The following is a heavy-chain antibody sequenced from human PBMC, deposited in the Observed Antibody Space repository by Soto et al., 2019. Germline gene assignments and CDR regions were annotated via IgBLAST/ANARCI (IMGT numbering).Heavy chain of an antibody. CDR2: IIPIFGTA. CDR1: GGTFSSYA. CDR3: ARDIGYSSSWAGGYGMDV. V-gene: IGHV1-69*06. D-gene: IGHD6-13*01. Sequence: QVQLVQSGAEVKKPGSSVKVSCKASGGTFSSYAISWVRQAPGQGLEWMGGIIPIFGTANYAQKFQGRVTITADKSTSTAYMELSSLRSEDTAVYYCARDIGYSSSWAGGYGMDVWGQETTVTVSS. J-gene: IGHJ6*02.